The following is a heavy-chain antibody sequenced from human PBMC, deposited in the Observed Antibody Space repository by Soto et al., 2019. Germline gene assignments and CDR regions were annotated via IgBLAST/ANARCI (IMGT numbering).Heavy chain of an antibody. CDR3: ARQSVTTTDNYFDY. J-gene: IGHJ4*02. CDR1: GGSISSYY. Sequence: SETLSLTCTVSGGSISSYYWSWIRQPPGKGLEWIGYIYYSGSTNYNPSLKSRVTISVDTSKNQFSLKLSSVTAADTAVYYCARQSVTTTDNYFDYWGQGTLVTVSS. CDR2: IYYSGST. D-gene: IGHD4-4*01. V-gene: IGHV4-59*08.